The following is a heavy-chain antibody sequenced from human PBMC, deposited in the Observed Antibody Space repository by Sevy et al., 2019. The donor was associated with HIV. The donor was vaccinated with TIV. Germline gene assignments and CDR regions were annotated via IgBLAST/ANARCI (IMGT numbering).Heavy chain of an antibody. D-gene: IGHD6-19*01. J-gene: IGHJ4*02. V-gene: IGHV1-18*03. CDR2: ISANSGNT. Sequence: ASVKVSCTTSGYTFTSYIITWVRQAPGQGLEWMAWISANSGNTDYVQKLQGRVTLTTDTSTSTAYMELRSLTSDDMAVYYCARSKAAVPGTFYFDYWGQGTLVTVSS. CDR1: GYTFTSYI. CDR3: ARSKAAVPGTFYFDY.